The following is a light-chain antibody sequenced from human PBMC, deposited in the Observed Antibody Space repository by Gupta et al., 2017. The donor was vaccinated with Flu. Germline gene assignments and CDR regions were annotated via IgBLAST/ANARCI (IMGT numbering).Light chain of an antibody. Sequence: QSALTQPASVSGSPGQSITISCTGTSSDVGGYNYVYWYQQHPGKAPKLMIYEVTDRSSGVSNRFSGSKSGNTASLTISGLHAEDEADYFCASYTTTSTWVFGGGTKLTVL. V-gene: IGLV2-14*01. J-gene: IGLJ3*02. CDR2: EVT. CDR1: SSDVGGYNY. CDR3: ASYTTTSTWV.